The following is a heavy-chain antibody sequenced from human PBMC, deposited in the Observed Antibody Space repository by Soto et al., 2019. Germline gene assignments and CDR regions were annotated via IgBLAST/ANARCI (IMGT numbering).Heavy chain of an antibody. CDR1: GFTFSDYY. CDR2: ISSSSSYT. CDR3: ARDNRYHYYDSTRPYYFDY. Sequence: QVQLVESGGGLVKPGGSLRLSCAASGFTFSDYYMSWIRQAPGKGLEWVSYISSSSSYTNYADSVKGRFTISRDNAKNSLYLQMNSLRAEDTAVYCCARDNRYHYYDSTRPYYFDYWGQGTLVTVSS. V-gene: IGHV3-11*06. J-gene: IGHJ4*02. D-gene: IGHD3-22*01.